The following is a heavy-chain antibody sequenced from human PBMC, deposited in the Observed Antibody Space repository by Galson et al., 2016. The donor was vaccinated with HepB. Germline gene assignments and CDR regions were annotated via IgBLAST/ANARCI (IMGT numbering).Heavy chain of an antibody. D-gene: IGHD6-13*01. CDR2: IHHTGLS. V-gene: IGHV4-4*02. J-gene: IGHJ4*02. Sequence: SETLSLTCAVSGDSVATNNWWSWVRQPPGKGLEWIGQIHHTGLSYFNPSLKSRVTMSLDKSSNQVSLKLSSVTAADTAVYYCAREAPADYFDYWGRGTLVTVSS. CDR1: GDSVATNNW. CDR3: AREAPADYFDY.